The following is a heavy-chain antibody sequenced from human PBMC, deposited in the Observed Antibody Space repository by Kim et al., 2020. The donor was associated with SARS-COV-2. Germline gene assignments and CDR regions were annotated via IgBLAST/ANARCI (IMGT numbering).Heavy chain of an antibody. V-gene: IGHV3-53*01. J-gene: IGHJ4*01. CDR2: IYSSGGT. Sequence: GGSLRLSCAASGFTVITNYMTWVRQAPGKGLDWVSIIYSSGGTYYADSVKGRFTISRDNSKNTLHLEMNNLRAEDTAVYYCARGGASGWYSTPLDFYYWG. CDR1: GFTVITNY. D-gene: IGHD6-19*01. CDR3: ARGGASGWYSTPLDFYY.